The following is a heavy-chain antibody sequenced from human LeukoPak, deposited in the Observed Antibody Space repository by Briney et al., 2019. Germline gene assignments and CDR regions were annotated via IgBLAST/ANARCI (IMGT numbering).Heavy chain of an antibody. CDR2: INPNSGGT. CDR3: ARSPRGYCSGGSCYSYGY. D-gene: IGHD2-15*01. Sequence: ASVKVSCKASGYTFTGYYMHWVRQAPGQGLEWMGWINPNSGGTNYAQKFQGRVTMTRDKSISTAYMELSRLRSDDTAVYYCARSPRGYCSGGSCYSYGYWGQGTLVTVSS. J-gene: IGHJ4*02. CDR1: GYTFTGYY. V-gene: IGHV1-2*02.